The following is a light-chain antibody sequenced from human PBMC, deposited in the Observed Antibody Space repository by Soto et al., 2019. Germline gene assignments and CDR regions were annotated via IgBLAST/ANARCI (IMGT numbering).Light chain of an antibody. CDR3: SSYTSSSTYV. Sequence: QSALTQPASVSGSPGQSIASSCTGTSSDVGGYNYVSWYQQHPGKAPKLMISEVSNRPSGVSNRVSGSKSGNTASMTISVLQAEDEADYYCSSYTSSSTYVCGTGTKVTVL. V-gene: IGLV2-14*01. CDR2: EVS. CDR1: SSDVGGYNY. J-gene: IGLJ1*01.